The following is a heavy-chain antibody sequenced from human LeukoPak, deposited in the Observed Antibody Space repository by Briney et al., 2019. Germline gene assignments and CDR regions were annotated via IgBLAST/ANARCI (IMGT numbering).Heavy chain of an antibody. CDR2: INHSGST. CDR3: ARGRNYYDSSGYYGRAWYFDL. V-gene: IGHV4-34*01. CDR1: GGSFSGYY. D-gene: IGHD3-22*01. Sequence: SETLSLTCAVYGGSFSGYYCSWIRQPPGKGLEWIGEINHSGSTNYNPSLKSRVTISVDTSKNQFSLKLSSVTAADTAVYYCARGRNYYDSSGYYGRAWYFDLWGRGTLVTVSS. J-gene: IGHJ2*01.